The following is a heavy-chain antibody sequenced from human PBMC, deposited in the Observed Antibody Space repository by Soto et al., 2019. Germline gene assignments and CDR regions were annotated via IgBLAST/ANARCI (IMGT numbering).Heavy chain of an antibody. CDR2: ISAYNGNT. CDR1: GYTFTSYG. Sequence: ASVKVSCKASGYTFTSYGISWVRQAPGQGLEWMGWISAYNGNTNYAQKLQGRVTMTTDTSTSTAYMELRSLRSDDTAVYYCARASRSTFGGVIVGPDYWGKGTLVTVSS. V-gene: IGHV1-18*01. CDR3: ARASRSTFGGVIVGPDY. J-gene: IGHJ4*02. D-gene: IGHD3-16*02.